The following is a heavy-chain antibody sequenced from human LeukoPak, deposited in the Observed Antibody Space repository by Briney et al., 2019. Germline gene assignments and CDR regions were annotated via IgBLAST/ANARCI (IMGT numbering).Heavy chain of an antibody. V-gene: IGHV4-59*01. J-gene: IGHJ4*02. Sequence: SETLSLTCTVSGGSISSYYWSWIRQPPGKGLEWIGYIYYSGSTNYNPSLKSRVTISVDTSKNQFSLKLSSVTAADTAVYYCARCPATYYYDSSGYRLYYFDYWGQGTLVTVSS. CDR3: ARCPATYYYDSSGYRLYYFDY. CDR1: GGSISSYY. D-gene: IGHD3-22*01. CDR2: IYYSGST.